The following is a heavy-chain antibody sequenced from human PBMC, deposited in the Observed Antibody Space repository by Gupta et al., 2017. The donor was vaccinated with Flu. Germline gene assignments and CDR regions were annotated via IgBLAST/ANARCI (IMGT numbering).Heavy chain of an antibody. V-gene: IGHV4-61*02. CDR1: GGSISSGSYY. D-gene: IGHD6-19*01. CDR2: IYTSGST. J-gene: IGHJ4*02. CDR3: ARAIGYSSGWYQFFFDY. Sequence: QVQLQESGPGLVKPSQTLSLTCTVSGGSISSGSYYWSWIRQPAGKGLEWIGRIYTSGSTNYNPSLKSRVTISVDTSKNQFSLKLSSVTAADTAVYYCARAIGYSSGWYQFFFDYWGQGTLVTVSS.